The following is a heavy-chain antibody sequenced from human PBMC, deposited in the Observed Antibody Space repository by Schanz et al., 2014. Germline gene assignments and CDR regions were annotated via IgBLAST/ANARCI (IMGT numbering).Heavy chain of an antibody. CDR1: GFTFSSYG. Sequence: QVQLVESGGGVVQPGRSLRLSCAASGFTFSSYGMLWVRQAPGKGLEWVAFISYDGSNKYYADSVKGRFTISRDNSKNTLYLQMNSLRADDTAVYYCARDLLVSHYDFWSGNDYWGQGTLVIVSS. CDR2: ISYDGSNK. V-gene: IGHV3-30*19. D-gene: IGHD3-3*01. CDR3: ARDLLVSHYDFWSGNDY. J-gene: IGHJ4*02.